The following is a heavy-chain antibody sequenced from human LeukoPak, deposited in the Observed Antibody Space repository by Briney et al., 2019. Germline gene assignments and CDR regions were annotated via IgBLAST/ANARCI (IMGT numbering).Heavy chain of an antibody. Sequence: KPSETLSLTCTVSGGSISSYYWSWIRQPAGKGLEWIGRIYTSGSTNYNPSLKSQVTMSVDTSKNQFSLKLSSVTAADTAVYYCARHTYYDFWSGYYGYYFDYWGQGTLVTVSS. D-gene: IGHD3-3*01. J-gene: IGHJ4*02. V-gene: IGHV4-4*07. CDR3: ARHTYYDFWSGYYGYYFDY. CDR1: GGSISSYY. CDR2: IYTSGST.